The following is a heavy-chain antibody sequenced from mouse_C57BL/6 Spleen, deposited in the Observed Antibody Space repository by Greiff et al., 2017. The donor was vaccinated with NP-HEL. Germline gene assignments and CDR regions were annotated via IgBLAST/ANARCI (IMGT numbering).Heavy chain of an antibody. J-gene: IGHJ3*01. V-gene: IGHV5-17*01. CDR3: ASIYYYGSSLAY. CDR1: GFTFSDYG. Sequence: DVHLVESGGGLVKPGGSLKLSCAASGFTFSDYGMHWVRQAPEKGLEWVAYISSGSSTIYYADTVKGRFTISRDNAKNTLFLQMTSLRSEDTAMYYCASIYYYGSSLAYWGQGTLVTVSA. D-gene: IGHD1-1*01. CDR2: ISSGSSTI.